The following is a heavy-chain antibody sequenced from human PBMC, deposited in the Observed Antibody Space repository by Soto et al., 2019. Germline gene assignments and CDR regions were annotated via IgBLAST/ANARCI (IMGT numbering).Heavy chain of an antibody. CDR2: IRNKDNKYNT. V-gene: IGHV3-72*01. J-gene: IGHJ4*02. CDR1: GFTFSDHY. Sequence: EVQLVESGGGLVQPGGSLRLSCAASGFTFSDHYMDWVRQAPGKGLEWVGRIRNKDNKYNTEYAASVKGRFTISRDDSWNSLYLQMNSLKTEDTAIYYCARVHLGPPLVKYVDSWGQGTLVTVSS. D-gene: IGHD1-1*01. CDR3: ARVHLGPPLVKYVDS.